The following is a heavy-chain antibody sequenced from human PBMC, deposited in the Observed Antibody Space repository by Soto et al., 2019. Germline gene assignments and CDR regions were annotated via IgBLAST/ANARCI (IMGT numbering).Heavy chain of an antibody. V-gene: IGHV3-7*01. Sequence: GGSLRLSCAASGFTFSSYWMSWVRQAPGKGLEWVANIKQDGSEKYYVDSVKGRFTISRDNAKNSLYLQMNSLRAEDTAVYYCARDRSDIVVVPAAMPLYYWGQGTLVTVSS. CDR3: ARDRSDIVVVPAAMPLYY. CDR2: IKQDGSEK. D-gene: IGHD2-2*01. J-gene: IGHJ4*02. CDR1: GFTFSSYW.